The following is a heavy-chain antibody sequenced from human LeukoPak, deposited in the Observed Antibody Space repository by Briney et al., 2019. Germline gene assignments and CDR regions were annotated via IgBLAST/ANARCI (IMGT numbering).Heavy chain of an antibody. V-gene: IGHV3-23*01. CDR2: ISGSGGST. Sequence: GGSLRLSCAASGFTFSSYAMSWVRQAPGKGLEWVSAISGSGGSTYYADSVKGRFTISRDNAKNTLYLQMNSLRAEDTAVYYCTTLYGGSLDYWGQGTLVTVSS. D-gene: IGHD5-12*01. J-gene: IGHJ4*02. CDR3: TTLYGGSLDY. CDR1: GFTFSSYA.